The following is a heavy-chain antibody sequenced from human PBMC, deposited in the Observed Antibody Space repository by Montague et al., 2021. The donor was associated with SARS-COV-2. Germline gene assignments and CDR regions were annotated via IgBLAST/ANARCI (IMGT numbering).Heavy chain of an antibody. J-gene: IGHJ6*02. V-gene: IGHV4-61*02. CDR3: ARSAFRYFDRPGMDV. Sequence: TLSLTCTVSGGSIRSDGFYWNWIRQPAGKGLEWIGRIDASGTTNYKPSLKSRVLISLDRSQNQFSLKLISVIAADTAVYYCARSAFRYFDRPGMDVWGQGTTVTVSS. CDR2: IDASGTT. D-gene: IGHD3-9*01. CDR1: GGSIRSDGFY.